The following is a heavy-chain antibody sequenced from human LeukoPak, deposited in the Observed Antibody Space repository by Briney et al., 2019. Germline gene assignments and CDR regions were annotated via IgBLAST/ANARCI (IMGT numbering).Heavy chain of an antibody. Sequence: SETLSLTCAVYGGSFSGYYWSWIRQPPGKGLEWIGEINHSGSTNYNPSLKSRVTISVDTSKNQFSLKLSSVTAADTAVYYCARISSAYYYYYYMDVWGKGTTVTVSS. J-gene: IGHJ6*03. CDR1: GGSFSGYY. V-gene: IGHV4-34*01. CDR2: INHSGST. CDR3: ARISSAYYYYYYMDV. D-gene: IGHD6-6*01.